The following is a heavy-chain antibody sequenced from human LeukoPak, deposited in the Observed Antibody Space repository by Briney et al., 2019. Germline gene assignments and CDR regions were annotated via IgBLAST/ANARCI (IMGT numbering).Heavy chain of an antibody. CDR1: GGSFSGYY. D-gene: IGHD3-3*01. CDR2: INHSGST. V-gene: IGHV4-34*01. CDR3: ARGLNRITIFGVVDY. J-gene: IGHJ4*02. Sequence: SETLSLTCAVSGGSFSGYYWSWIRQPPGKGLEWIGEINHSGSTNYNPSLKSRVTISVDTSKNQFSLKLSSVTAADTAVYYCARGLNRITIFGVVDYWGQGTLVTVSS.